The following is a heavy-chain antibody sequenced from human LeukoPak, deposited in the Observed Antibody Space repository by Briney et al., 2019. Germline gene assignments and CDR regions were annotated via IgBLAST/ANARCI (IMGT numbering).Heavy chain of an antibody. V-gene: IGHV1-69*13. CDR3: ARDLGGTIFSPRFDY. J-gene: IGHJ4*02. CDR2: IIPIFGTA. CDR1: GGTFSSYA. Sequence: ASVKVSCKASGGTFSSYAISWVRQAPGQGLEWMGGIIPIFGTANYAQKFQGRVTITADESTSTAYMELSSLRSEDTAVYYCARDLGGTIFSPRFDYWGQGTLVTVSS. D-gene: IGHD3-3*01.